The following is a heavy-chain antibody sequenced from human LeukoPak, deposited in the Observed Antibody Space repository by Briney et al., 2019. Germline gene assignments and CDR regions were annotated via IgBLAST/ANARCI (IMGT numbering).Heavy chain of an antibody. CDR1: GYTFTSYG. D-gene: IGHD4-23*01. CDR3: ARDLRGTVAYFDY. Sequence: ASVKVSCKASGYTFTSYGISWVRQALGQGLEWMGWISAYDANTNYAPKLQGRVTVTTDTSTSTAYTELRSLRSDDTAVYYCARDLRGTVAYFDYWGQGTLVTVSS. CDR2: ISAYDANT. J-gene: IGHJ4*02. V-gene: IGHV1-18*01.